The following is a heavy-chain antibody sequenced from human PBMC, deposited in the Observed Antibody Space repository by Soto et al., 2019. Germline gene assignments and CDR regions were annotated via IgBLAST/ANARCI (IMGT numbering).Heavy chain of an antibody. CDR1: GGFISSGGYY. Sequence: QVQLQESSPGLMKPSQTLSLTCTVSGGFISSGGYYWAWIRQHPGKGLEWIGYIYHSGSTYYNPSLKSRVTISVDTSENQFSLRLSSVTAADTAIYYCARERCSTGCPMDVWGQGATVTVSS. CDR2: IYHSGST. V-gene: IGHV4-31*03. J-gene: IGHJ6*02. CDR3: ARERCSTGCPMDV. D-gene: IGHD2-2*01.